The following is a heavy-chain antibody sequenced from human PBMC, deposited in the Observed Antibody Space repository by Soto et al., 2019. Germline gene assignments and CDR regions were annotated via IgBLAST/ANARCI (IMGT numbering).Heavy chain of an antibody. CDR3: ARLNSSGWYVPNT. J-gene: IGHJ4*02. V-gene: IGHV5-51*01. Sequence: PGQSLKISGTVSGYHFTLYCIACVRPMPGKGLEWMGIIYPGDSDTRYSPSFQGQVTISADKSISTAYLQWSSLKASDTAMYYCARLNSSGWYVPNTWGQGNGVTVSA. CDR1: GYHFTLYC. CDR2: IYPGDSDT. D-gene: IGHD6-19*01.